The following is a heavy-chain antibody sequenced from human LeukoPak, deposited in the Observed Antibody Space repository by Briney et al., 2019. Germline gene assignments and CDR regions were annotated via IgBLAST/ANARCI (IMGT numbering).Heavy chain of an antibody. Sequence: ASVKVSCKASGYTFTSYGISWVRQAPGQGLGWMGWTSAYNGNTNYAQKLQGRVTMTTDTSTSTAYMELRSLRSDDTAVYYCARDWVRYSGYDQRFDYWGQGTLVTVSS. CDR2: TSAYNGNT. CDR3: ARDWVRYSGYDQRFDY. D-gene: IGHD5-12*01. J-gene: IGHJ4*02. V-gene: IGHV1-18*01. CDR1: GYTFTSYG.